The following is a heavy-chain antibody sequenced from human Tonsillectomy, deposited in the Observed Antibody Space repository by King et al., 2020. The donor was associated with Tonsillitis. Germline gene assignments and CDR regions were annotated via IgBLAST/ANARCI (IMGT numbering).Heavy chain of an antibody. V-gene: IGHV3-15*01. CDR2: IKRKIDGGTT. D-gene: IGHD3-22*01. Sequence: VQLVESGGGSVRPGGSVRLSCAASGFTFNNAWMSWVRQAPGKGLEWVGLIKRKIDGGTTDYATPVKGRFTISRDDSKNTLYLQMNSLKTEDTAVYYCTPLGYFYHSYDYRGQGTLVSVSS. CDR3: TPLGYFYHSYDY. CDR1: GFTFNNAW. J-gene: IGHJ4*02.